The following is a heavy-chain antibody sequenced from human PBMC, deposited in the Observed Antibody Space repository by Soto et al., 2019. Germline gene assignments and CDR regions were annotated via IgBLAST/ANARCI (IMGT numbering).Heavy chain of an antibody. Sequence: SETLSLTCTVSGGSISSYYWSWIRQPPGKGLEWIGYIYYSGSTNYNPSLKSRVTISVDTSRNQFSLKLSSVTAADTAVYYCARDKWDGSGRFGESPYYYYYGMDVWGQGTTVTVSS. CDR3: ARDKWDGSGRFGESPYYYYYGMDV. D-gene: IGHD3-10*01. J-gene: IGHJ6*02. CDR2: IYYSGST. V-gene: IGHV4-59*01. CDR1: GGSISSYY.